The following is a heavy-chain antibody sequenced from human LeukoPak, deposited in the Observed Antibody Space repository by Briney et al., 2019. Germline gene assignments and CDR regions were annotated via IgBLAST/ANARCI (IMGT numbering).Heavy chain of an antibody. D-gene: IGHD1-26*01. CDR3: ARDNSGSYYEVDYFDY. CDR2: INPSDGTT. J-gene: IGHJ4*02. V-gene: IGHV1-46*01. CDR1: GYTFTSYN. Sequence: ASVKVSCKASGYTFTSYNMHWVRQAPGQGLEWMGIINPSDGTTNYAQTFQGRVTMTRDTSTSTVYMELSSLRSEDTAVYYCARDNSGSYYEVDYFDYWGQGTLVTVSS.